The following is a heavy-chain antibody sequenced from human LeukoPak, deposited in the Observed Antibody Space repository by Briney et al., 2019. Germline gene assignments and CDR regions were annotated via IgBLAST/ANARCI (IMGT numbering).Heavy chain of an antibody. D-gene: IGHD3-10*01. J-gene: IGHJ3*02. Sequence: KPSETLSLTCTVSGGSISSSSYYWGWIRQPPRKGLEWIGSIYYSGSTYYNPSLKSRVTISVDTSKNQFSLKLSSVTAADTAVYYCARILVFPGDAFDIWGQGTMVTVSS. V-gene: IGHV4-39*01. CDR3: ARILVFPGDAFDI. CDR2: IYYSGST. CDR1: GGSISSSSYY.